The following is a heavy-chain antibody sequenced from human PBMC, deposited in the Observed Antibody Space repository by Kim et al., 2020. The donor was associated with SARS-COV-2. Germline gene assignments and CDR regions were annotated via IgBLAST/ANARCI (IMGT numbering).Heavy chain of an antibody. V-gene: IGHV4-30-4*01. J-gene: IGHJ4*02. CDR2: IFYHGTT. Sequence: SETLSLTCTVSNDSIRSGDHYWSWIRQSPGKGLEWIGFIFYHGTTYYNPSLKSRVTISVDTSKNQFSLNLGSVTAADTATYFCARGPSALVVTVGVLDFWGKGARVTASS. CDR1: NDSIRSGDHY. CDR3: ARGPSALVVTVGVLDF. D-gene: IGHD3-16*01.